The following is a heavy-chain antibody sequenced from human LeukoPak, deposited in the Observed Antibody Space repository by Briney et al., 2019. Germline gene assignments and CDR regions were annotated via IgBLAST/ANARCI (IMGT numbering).Heavy chain of an antibody. CDR1: GFIFSSYG. D-gene: IGHD6-19*01. J-gene: IGHJ4*02. V-gene: IGHV3-30*03. CDR2: ISYDGRHK. CDR3: ARAGIAVAGTLDY. Sequence: GRSLRLSCVASGFIFSSYGMHWVRQAPSKWLEWVAVISYDGRHKNYADSVKGRFTISRDNSKSTLYLQMNSLRAEDTAVYYCARAGIAVAGTLDYWGQGTLVTVSS.